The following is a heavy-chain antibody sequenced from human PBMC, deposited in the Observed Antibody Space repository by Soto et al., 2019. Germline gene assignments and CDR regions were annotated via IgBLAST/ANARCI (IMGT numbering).Heavy chain of an antibody. J-gene: IGHJ6*02. Sequence: GGSLRLSCAASGFTFSSHTMNWVRQAPGKGLEGISYITSTSSTKNYADSVRGRFTISRDNANNSLYLQMNSLRDEDTAVYYCARRITMVRGPYYYYAMDVWGQGTTVTVSS. CDR1: GFTFSSHT. CDR3: ARRITMVRGPYYYYAMDV. V-gene: IGHV3-48*02. CDR2: ITSTSSTK. D-gene: IGHD3-10*01.